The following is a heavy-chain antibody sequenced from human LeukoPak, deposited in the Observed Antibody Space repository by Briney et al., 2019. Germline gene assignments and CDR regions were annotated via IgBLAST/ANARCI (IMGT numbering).Heavy chain of an antibody. CDR2: ISGSGGST. V-gene: IGHV3-23*01. J-gene: IGHJ6*02. D-gene: IGHD2-2*01. CDR1: GFTFSSYA. CDR3: AKGQVPAAPYYYYGMDV. Sequence: GGSLRLSCAASGFTFSSYAMSWVRQAPGKGLEWVSAISGSGGSTYYADSVKGRFTISRDNSKNTLYLQMNSLRAEDTAVYYCAKGQVPAAPYYYYGMDVWGQGTTVTVAS.